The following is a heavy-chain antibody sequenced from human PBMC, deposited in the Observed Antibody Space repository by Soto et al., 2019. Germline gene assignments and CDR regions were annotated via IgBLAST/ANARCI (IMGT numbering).Heavy chain of an antibody. Sequence: QVQLQESGPGLVKPSQTLSLTCTVSGGPISSGGCYWSWIRQLPGKGLEWIGYIYYTGSIDYNPSLKSRVTISVGTSKNQFSLKLSSVTAADAAVYYCARRLWFGENLWFDPWGQGTLVTVSS. J-gene: IGHJ5*02. CDR3: ARRLWFGENLWFDP. CDR1: GGPISSGGCY. V-gene: IGHV4-31*03. CDR2: IYYTGSI. D-gene: IGHD3-10*01.